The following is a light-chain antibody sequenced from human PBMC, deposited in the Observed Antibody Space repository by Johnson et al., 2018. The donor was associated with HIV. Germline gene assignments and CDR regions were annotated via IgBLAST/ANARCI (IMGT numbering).Light chain of an antibody. Sequence: QSVLTQPPSVSAAPGQKVTISCFGSDSNIGNNYVSWYQQVPGTAPKLLIYDNNKRPSGIPDRFSGSKSGTSATLGITGLQTGDEADYYCGTWDSSLSAAGFGTGTKVTVL. J-gene: IGLJ1*01. CDR2: DNN. CDR1: DSNIGNNY. V-gene: IGLV1-51*01. CDR3: GTWDSSLSAAG.